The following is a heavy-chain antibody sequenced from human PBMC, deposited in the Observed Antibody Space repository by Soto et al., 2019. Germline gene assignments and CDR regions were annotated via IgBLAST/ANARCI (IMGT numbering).Heavy chain of an antibody. V-gene: IGHV4-31*03. CDR2: IYYNTGTP. J-gene: IGHJ6*01. CDR1: GGSISSGGYH. Sequence: QVQLQESGTGLVKPSQTLSLTCTVSGGSISSGGYHWSWIRQRPGKGLEWIGNIYYNTGTPYYTPSFKSRVGISIDRSKNQFSLKQSSVTAAYTAVYYCARDNPLHLYSGLGKGDSGMDVSGQRPTVTVSS. D-gene: IGHD3-10*01. CDR3: ARDNPLHLYSGLGKGDSGMDV.